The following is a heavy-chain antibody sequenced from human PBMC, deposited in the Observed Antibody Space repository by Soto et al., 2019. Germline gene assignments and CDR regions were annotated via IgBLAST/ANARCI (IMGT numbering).Heavy chain of an antibody. Sequence: SETVSLTCAVSGYSISRGYYWGWIRQPPGRGLEWIGSIYHSGTTFYNPSLKSRVNISVDTSKNQFSLKLKYVTAADTAVYYCARDRSPTPYYDFWGGTYGMDVWGQGTTVTVSS. J-gene: IGHJ6*02. CDR3: ARDRSPTPYYDFWGGTYGMDV. D-gene: IGHD3-3*01. V-gene: IGHV4-38-2*02. CDR1: GYSISRGYY. CDR2: IYHSGTT.